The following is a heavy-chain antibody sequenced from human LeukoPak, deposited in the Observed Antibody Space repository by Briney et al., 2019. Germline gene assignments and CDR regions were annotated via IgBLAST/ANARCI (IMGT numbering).Heavy chain of an antibody. CDR3: ARRAGDYSHPYDY. Sequence: QSGGSLRLSCAASGLTVSSNCMSWVRQAPGKGLEWVSFIHSGGNTYYADSVKGRFTISRDNSKNTVHLQMNSLRAEDTAMYYCARRAGDYSHPYDYWGQGTLVTVSS. D-gene: IGHD3-22*01. CDR1: GLTVSSNC. V-gene: IGHV3-53*01. CDR2: IHSGGNT. J-gene: IGHJ4*02.